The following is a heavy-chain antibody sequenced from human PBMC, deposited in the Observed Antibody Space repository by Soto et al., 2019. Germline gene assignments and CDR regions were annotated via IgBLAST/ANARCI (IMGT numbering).Heavy chain of an antibody. CDR3: ARQIVVVVAAQKGYNWFDP. Sequence: SETLSLTCAVSGGSISSGGYSWSWIRQPPGKGLEWIGYIYHSGSTYYNPSLKSRVTISVDRSKNQFSLKLSSVTAADTAVYYCARQIVVVVAAQKGYNWFDPWGQGTLVTVPQ. CDR1: GGSISSGGYS. D-gene: IGHD2-15*01. CDR2: IYHSGST. V-gene: IGHV4-30-2*01. J-gene: IGHJ5*02.